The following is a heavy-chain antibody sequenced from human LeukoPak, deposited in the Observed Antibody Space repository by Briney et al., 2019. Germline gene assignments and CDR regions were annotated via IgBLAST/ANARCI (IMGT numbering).Heavy chain of an antibody. Sequence: SETLSLTCTVSAYSISSGYYWGWIRQPPGKGLEWIGSIYHSGSTYYNPSLKSRVTISVDTSKNQFSLKLSSVTAADTAMYYCARETYYYDSSGYYGRLYYYYYMDVWGKGTTVTVSS. CDR3: ARETYYYDSSGYYGRLYYYYYMDV. CDR2: IYHSGST. CDR1: AYSISSGYY. D-gene: IGHD3-22*01. V-gene: IGHV4-38-2*02. J-gene: IGHJ6*03.